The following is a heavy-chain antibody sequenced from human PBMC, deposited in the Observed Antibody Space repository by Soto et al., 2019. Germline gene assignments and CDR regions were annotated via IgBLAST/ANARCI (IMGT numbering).Heavy chain of an antibody. Sequence: GGSLRLSCAASGFTFSSYAISWVRQAPGKGLEWVSAISGSGGSTYYADSVKGRFTISRDNSKNTLYLQMNSLRAEDTAVYYCAKIDDFWSGFPYGPLDYWGQGTLVTVSS. CDR1: GFTFSSYA. V-gene: IGHV3-23*01. J-gene: IGHJ4*02. D-gene: IGHD3-3*01. CDR3: AKIDDFWSGFPYGPLDY. CDR2: ISGSGGST.